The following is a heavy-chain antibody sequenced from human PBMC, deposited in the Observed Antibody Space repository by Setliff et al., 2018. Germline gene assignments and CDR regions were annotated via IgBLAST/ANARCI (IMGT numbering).Heavy chain of an antibody. CDR3: ARDGSIEVGPGTNQELDV. J-gene: IGHJ6*04. CDR1: GFTFSTYW. D-gene: IGHD2-2*01. CDR2: IKQDGGEK. V-gene: IGHV3-7*03. Sequence: GGSLRLSCAASGFTFSTYWMNWVRQAPGKGLEWVANIKQDGGEKYYVDSVKGRFAVSRDNTNNSMYLQMNSLGTDDTAVYYCARDGSIEVGPGTNQELDVWGTGTTVTVSS.